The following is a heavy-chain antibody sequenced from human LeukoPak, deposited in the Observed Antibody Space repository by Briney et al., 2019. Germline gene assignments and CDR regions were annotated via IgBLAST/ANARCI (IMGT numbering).Heavy chain of an antibody. Sequence: SETLSLTCTVPGGSISSYYWSWIRQPPGKGLEWIGYIYYSGSTNYNPSLKSRVTISVDTSKNQFSLKLSSVTAADTAVYYCARRRNYYDSSGIFDFWGQGTLVTVSS. CDR3: ARRRNYYDSSGIFDF. V-gene: IGHV4-59*01. D-gene: IGHD3-22*01. J-gene: IGHJ4*02. CDR1: GGSISSYY. CDR2: IYYSGST.